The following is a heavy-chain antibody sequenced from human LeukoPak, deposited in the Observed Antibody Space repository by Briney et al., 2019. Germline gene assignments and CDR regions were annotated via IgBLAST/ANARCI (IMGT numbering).Heavy chain of an antibody. V-gene: IGHV4-59*01. CDR2: IYYSGST. CDR1: GGSISSYY. Sequence: SETLSLTCTVSGGSISSYYWSWIRQPPGKGLEWIGYIYYSGSTNYNPSLKSRVTISVDTSKNQFSLKLSSVTAADTAVYYCAKEGISMVRGVIGYWYFDLWGRGTLVTVSS. J-gene: IGHJ2*01. D-gene: IGHD3-10*01. CDR3: AKEGISMVRGVIGYWYFDL.